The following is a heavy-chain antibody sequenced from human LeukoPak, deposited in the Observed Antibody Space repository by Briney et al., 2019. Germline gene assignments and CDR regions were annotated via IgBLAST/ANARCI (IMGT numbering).Heavy chain of an antibody. Sequence: ASVKVSCKAAGYTFTNFVIHWVRQAPGQRLEWIGWINPSNDDTKYSQKFQGRVTITRDTSASTAYMELSSLRSEATALYYCARDQIGVAAAAYWGQGTLVTVSS. CDR1: GYTFTNFV. V-gene: IGHV1-3*01. J-gene: IGHJ4*02. D-gene: IGHD2-15*01. CDR2: INPSNDDT. CDR3: ARDQIGVAAAAY.